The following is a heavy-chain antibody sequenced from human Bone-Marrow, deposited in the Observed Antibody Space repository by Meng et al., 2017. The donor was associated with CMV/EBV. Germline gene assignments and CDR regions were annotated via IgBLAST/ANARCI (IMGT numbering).Heavy chain of an antibody. CDR2: ISAYNGNT. CDR1: YTFTSYG. D-gene: IGHD2-15*01. V-gene: IGHV1-18*01. J-gene: IGHJ5*02. CDR3: ARDFYVAGVAAHNWFDP. Sequence: YTFTSYGISWVRQAPGQGLEWMGWISAYNGNTNYAQKRQGRVTMTPDTSTITAYMELRSLRSDDTAVYYCARDFYVAGVAAHNWFDPWGQGTLVTVSS.